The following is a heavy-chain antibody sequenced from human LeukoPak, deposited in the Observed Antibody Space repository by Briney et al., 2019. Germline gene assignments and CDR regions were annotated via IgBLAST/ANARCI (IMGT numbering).Heavy chain of an antibody. Sequence: SETLSLTCTVSGGSISSRHYWGWIRQPPGKGLEWIASIYYTGSTYYNLSLKSRVTISVDTSKNQFSLRLSSVTAADTALYYCARVYTGSSWDYYYYMDVWGKGTTVTVSS. J-gene: IGHJ6*03. CDR3: ARVYTGSSWDYYYYMDV. V-gene: IGHV4-39*07. CDR2: IYYTGST. CDR1: GGSISSRHY. D-gene: IGHD6-13*01.